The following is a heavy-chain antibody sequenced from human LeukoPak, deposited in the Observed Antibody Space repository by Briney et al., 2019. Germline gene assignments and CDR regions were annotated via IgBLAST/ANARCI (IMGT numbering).Heavy chain of an antibody. CDR3: AREGYYYYYGMDV. J-gene: IGHJ6*02. CDR2: IYSGGST. Sequence: GGSLRLSCAASGFTVSSNYMSWFRQAPGKGLEWVSVIYSGGSTYYADSVKGRFTISRDNSKNTLYLQMNSLRAEDTAVYYCAREGYYYYYGMDVWGQGTTVTVSS. CDR1: GFTVSSNY. V-gene: IGHV3-53*01.